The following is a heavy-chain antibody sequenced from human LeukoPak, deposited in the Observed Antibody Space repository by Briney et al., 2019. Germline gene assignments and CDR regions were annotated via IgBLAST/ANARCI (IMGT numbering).Heavy chain of an antibody. CDR2: ISGSGGST. D-gene: IGHD6-19*01. CDR1: GFTFSSYA. CDR3: AKDLQWLVINY. Sequence: GGSLRLSCAASGFTFSSYAMSWVRQAPGKGLEWVSAISGSGGSTYYADSVKGRFTISRDNSMNTLYLQMNSLRAEDTAVYYCAKDLQWLVINYWGQGTLVTVSS. V-gene: IGHV3-23*01. J-gene: IGHJ4*02.